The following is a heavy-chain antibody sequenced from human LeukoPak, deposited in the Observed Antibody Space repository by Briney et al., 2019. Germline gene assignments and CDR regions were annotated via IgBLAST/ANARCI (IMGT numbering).Heavy chain of an antibody. V-gene: IGHV3-66*01. Sequence: GGSLRLSCAASGFTVSSNFMSWVHQAPGKGLEWVSVIYSGGSTYYADSVKGRFTISRDNSKNTLYLQMNSLRVEDTAVYYCALGLVTDYWGQGTLVTVSS. CDR3: ALGLVTDY. CDR1: GFTVSSNF. D-gene: IGHD3-9*01. CDR2: IYSGGST. J-gene: IGHJ4*02.